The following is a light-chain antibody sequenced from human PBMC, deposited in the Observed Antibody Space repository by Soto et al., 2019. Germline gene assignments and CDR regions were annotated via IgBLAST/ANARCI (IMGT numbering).Light chain of an antibody. CDR2: GNT. V-gene: IGLV1-40*01. J-gene: IGLJ1*01. CDR1: SSNIGAGYD. CDR3: QSHDTSLSGYX. Sequence: QPVLTQPPSVSGAPGQRVTISCTGSSSNIGAGYDVHWYQQFPGTAPKLLIYGNTNRPSGVPDRFSGSKSGTSASLAITGLQAEDEADYYCQSHDTSLSGYXFGTGXKLTVL.